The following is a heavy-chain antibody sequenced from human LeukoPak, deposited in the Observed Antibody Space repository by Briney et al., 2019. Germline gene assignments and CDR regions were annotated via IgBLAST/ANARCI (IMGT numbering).Heavy chain of an antibody. CDR2: INSDGSST. D-gene: IGHD2-2*01. CDR3: ARGPYCSSTSCPYYFDY. J-gene: IGHJ4*02. V-gene: IGHV3-74*01. Sequence: GGSLRLSCAASGFTFNSYAMSWVRQAPGKGLVWVSRINSDGSSTSYADSVKGRFTISRDNAKNTLYLQMNSLRAEDTAVYYCARGPYCSSTSCPYYFDYWGQGTLVTVSS. CDR1: GFTFNSYA.